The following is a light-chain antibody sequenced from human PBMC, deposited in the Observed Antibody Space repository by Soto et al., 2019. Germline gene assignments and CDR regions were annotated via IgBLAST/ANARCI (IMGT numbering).Light chain of an antibody. V-gene: IGLV2-14*03. CDR3: SSYTSSSPPV. Sequence: QSALTQPASVSGSPGQSITISCTGTSSDIGGYNYVSWYQHHPGKAPKLMIYDVSNRPSGVSNRFSGSKSGNTASLTISGLQADDEAVYYCSSYTSSSPPVFGGGTKLTVL. J-gene: IGLJ2*01. CDR1: SSDIGGYNY. CDR2: DVS.